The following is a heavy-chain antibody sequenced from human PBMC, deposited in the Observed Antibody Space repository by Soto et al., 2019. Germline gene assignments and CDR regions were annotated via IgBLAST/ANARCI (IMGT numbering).Heavy chain of an antibody. V-gene: IGHV3-23*01. J-gene: IGHJ4*02. CDR3: AKDRDYDIARLSR. CDR2: ISGSGGST. CDR1: GFTFSSYA. Sequence: EVQLLESGGGSVQPGGSLRLSCAASGFTFSSYAMSWVRQAPGKGLEWVSAISGSGGSTYYADSVKGRFTISRDNSKNTLYLQMNSLRAEDTAVYYCAKDRDYDIARLSRWGQGTLVTVSS. D-gene: IGHD3-9*01.